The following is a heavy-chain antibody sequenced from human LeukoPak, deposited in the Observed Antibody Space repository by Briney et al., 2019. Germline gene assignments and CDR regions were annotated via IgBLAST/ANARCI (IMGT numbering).Heavy chain of an antibody. D-gene: IGHD6-13*01. J-gene: IGHJ5*02. CDR3: ARDPGIAAAGNNWFDP. CDR1: GYTFTCYY. Sequence: ASVKVSCQASGYTFTCYYMHWVRQAPGQGLEWMGWINPNTGGTNYAQKFQGRVTMTRDTSISTAYMELSRLRSDDTAVYYCARDPGIAAAGNNWFDPWGQGTLVTVSS. CDR2: INPNTGGT. V-gene: IGHV1-2*02.